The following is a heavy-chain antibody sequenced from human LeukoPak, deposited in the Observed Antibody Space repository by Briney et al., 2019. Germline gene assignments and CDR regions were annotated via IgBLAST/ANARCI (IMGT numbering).Heavy chain of an antibody. CDR1: GFTFSSYS. CDR3: AGETSGSRSPFDY. D-gene: IGHD1-26*01. Sequence: GGSLRLSCAASGFTFSSYSMNWVRQAPGKGLEWVSYISSSSSTIYYADSVKGRFTISRDGAKNSLYLQMNSLRAEDTAVYYCAGETSGSRSPFDYWGQGTLVTVSS. J-gene: IGHJ4*02. V-gene: IGHV3-48*01. CDR2: ISSSSSTI.